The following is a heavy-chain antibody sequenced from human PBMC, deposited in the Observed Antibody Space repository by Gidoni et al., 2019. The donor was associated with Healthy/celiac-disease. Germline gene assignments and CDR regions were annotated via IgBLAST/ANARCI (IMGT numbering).Heavy chain of an antibody. V-gene: IGHV4-31*03. Sequence: QVQLQESGPGLVKPSQTLSLTCTVSGGSISSGGYYGSWIRQHPGKGLEWIGYIYYSGSTYYNPSIKSRVTISVDTSKNQFSLKLSSETAADTAVYYCASAYLNWFDTWGQGTLVTVSS. CDR3: ASAYLNWFDT. D-gene: IGHD2-2*02. CDR2: IYYSGST. J-gene: IGHJ5*02. CDR1: GGSISSGGYY.